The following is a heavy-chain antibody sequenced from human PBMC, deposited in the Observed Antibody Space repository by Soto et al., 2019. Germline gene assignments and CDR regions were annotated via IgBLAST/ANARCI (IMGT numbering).Heavy chain of an antibody. V-gene: IGHV3-15*01. CDR2: IKRTANAETP. CDR1: GTTFINAW. D-gene: IGHD4-17*01. Sequence: EQQLVESGGGLVKPGEALRLSCAVSGTTFINAWMSWVRQAPGQGLEWVARIKRTANAETPDYAAPVKGRFIISRDDSKHMLYLQMNNLKAEDTAVYYCLTDPGEYEAFWGQGTLVTVSS. J-gene: IGHJ4*02. CDR3: LTDPGEYEAF.